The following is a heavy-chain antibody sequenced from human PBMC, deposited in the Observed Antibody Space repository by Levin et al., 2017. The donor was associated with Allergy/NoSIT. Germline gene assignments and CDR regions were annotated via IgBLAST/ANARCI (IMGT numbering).Heavy chain of an antibody. D-gene: IGHD6-6*01. V-gene: IGHV2-70*16. CDR3: ARIISSSWYFDY. J-gene: IGHJ4*02. CDR1: GFSLTTSGMC. CDR2: IDWDDDK. Sequence: QTLSLTCTFSGFSLTTSGMCVGWIRQPPGTALEWLARIDWDDDKFYSTSLKTRLTISKDTSKNQVVLTMTNMDPVDTATYYCARIISSSWYFDYWGQGTLVTVSS.